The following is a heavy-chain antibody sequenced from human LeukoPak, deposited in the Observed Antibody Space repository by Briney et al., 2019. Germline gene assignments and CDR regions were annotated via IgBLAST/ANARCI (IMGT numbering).Heavy chain of an antibody. CDR1: GESFSDYY. V-gene: IGHV4-34*01. CDR3: ARGNGRLGYCSSTSCYRWFDP. Sequence: SETLSLTCAVFGESFSDYYWSWIRQPPGKGLEWIGEINHSGSTNYNPSLKSRVTISVDTSKNQFSLKLSSVAAADTAVYYCARGNGRLGYCSSTSCYRWFDPWGQGTLVTVSS. D-gene: IGHD2-2*01. J-gene: IGHJ5*02. CDR2: INHSGST.